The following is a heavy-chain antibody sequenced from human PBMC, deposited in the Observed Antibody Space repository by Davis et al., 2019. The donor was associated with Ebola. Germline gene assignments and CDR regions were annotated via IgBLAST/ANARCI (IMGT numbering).Heavy chain of an antibody. CDR1: GFTFGDSA. V-gene: IGHV3-9*01. J-gene: IGHJ4*02. CDR2: ISWNSDSI. D-gene: IGHD2-15*01. CDR3: ATTDTV. Sequence: GGSLRLSCAGSGFTFGDSAMHWVRQAPGKGLEWVSGISWNSDSIVYADSVKGRFTISRDNSKNTLYLQMNSLRAEDTAVYYCATTDTVWGQGTLVTVSS.